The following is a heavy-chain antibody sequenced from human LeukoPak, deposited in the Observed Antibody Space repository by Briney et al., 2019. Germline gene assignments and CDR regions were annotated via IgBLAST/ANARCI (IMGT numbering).Heavy chain of an antibody. V-gene: IGHV3-11*01. J-gene: IGHJ4*02. CDR1: GFTFSDYY. D-gene: IGHD2-2*01. CDR2: ISSSGSTI. Sequence: GGSLRLSCAASGFTFSDYYMSWIRRAPGKGLEWVSYISSSGSTIYYADSVKGRFTISRDNAKNSLYLQMNSLKTEDTAVYYCTTDPRSEYCSSTSCYALVDYWGQGTLVTVSS. CDR3: TTDPRSEYCSSTSCYALVDY.